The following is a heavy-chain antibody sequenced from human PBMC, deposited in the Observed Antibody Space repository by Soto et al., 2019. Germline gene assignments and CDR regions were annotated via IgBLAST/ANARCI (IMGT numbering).Heavy chain of an antibody. CDR2: ILHDGNNK. CDR3: ARDDEDGSYCDLGY. J-gene: IGHJ4*01. Sequence: QVQLVESGEGVVQPGRSLRLSCAASGFTFSNYIMHWVRQAPGKGLEWVAMILHDGNNKYYADSVKGRFTISRDNSKNTLYLQMNSLRTEDTAIYYCARDDEDGSYCDLGYWGQGTLVTVSS. D-gene: IGHD3-10*01. V-gene: IGHV3-30-3*01. CDR1: GFTFSNYI.